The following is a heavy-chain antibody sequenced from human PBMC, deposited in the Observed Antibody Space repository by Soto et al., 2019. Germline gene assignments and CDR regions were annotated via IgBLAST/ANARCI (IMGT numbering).Heavy chain of an antibody. CDR2: IYYTGST. J-gene: IGHJ4*02. D-gene: IGHD6-6*01. V-gene: IGHV4-61*08. CDR1: GGSVHSDDYD. Sequence: EILSLTCNVAGGSVHSDDYDWSWIRQPPGRGLEWIGYIYYTGSTNYNPSLQSRVTISVDTSSNQFYLKMSSVTAADTAVYYCAREFSNSPEAFDSWGQGSLVTVSS. CDR3: AREFSNSPEAFDS.